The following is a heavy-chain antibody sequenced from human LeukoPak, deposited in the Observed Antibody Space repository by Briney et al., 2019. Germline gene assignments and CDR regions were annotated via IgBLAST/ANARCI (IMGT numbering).Heavy chain of an antibody. V-gene: IGHV4-39*01. J-gene: IGHJ4*02. D-gene: IGHD2-15*01. CDR3: ARRSGSGQYFNY. CDR2: IYYSGST. Sequence: SETLSLTCTVSGGSISSSSYYWGWIRQPPGKGLEWIGSIYYSGSTYYNPSLKSRVTISVDTSKNQFSLKLSPVTAADTAVYYCARRSGSGQYFNYWGQGTLVTVSS. CDR1: GGSISSSSYY.